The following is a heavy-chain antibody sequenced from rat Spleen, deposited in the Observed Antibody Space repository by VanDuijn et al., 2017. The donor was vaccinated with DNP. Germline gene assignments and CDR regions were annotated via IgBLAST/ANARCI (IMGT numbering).Heavy chain of an antibody. V-gene: IGHV5-27*01. CDR2: STASGGST. Sequence: EVHLVESGGGLVQPGRSLKLSCSASGFTFSNYGMAWVRQAPKKGLEWVASSTASGGSTSYRDSVKGRFTISRDNAKSTLYLQMDSLRSEDTATYYCTTDFERGYWGQGVMVTVSP. D-gene: IGHD1-11*01. CDR3: TTDFERGY. CDR1: GFTFSNYG. J-gene: IGHJ2*01.